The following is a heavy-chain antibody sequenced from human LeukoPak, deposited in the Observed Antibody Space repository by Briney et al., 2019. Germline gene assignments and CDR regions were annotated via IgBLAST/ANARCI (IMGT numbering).Heavy chain of an antibody. CDR3: ARGHNVLLWFGELPHTHNWFDP. J-gene: IGHJ5*02. D-gene: IGHD3-10*01. CDR2: INNSGST. CDR1: GGSVSGYY. Sequence: SETLSLTCAVYGGSVSGYYWSWIRQPPGKGLEWIGEINNSGSTNYNPSLKSRVTISVDTSKNQFSLKLSSVTAADTAVYYCARGHNVLLWFGELPHTHNWFDPWGQGTLVTVSS. V-gene: IGHV4-34*01.